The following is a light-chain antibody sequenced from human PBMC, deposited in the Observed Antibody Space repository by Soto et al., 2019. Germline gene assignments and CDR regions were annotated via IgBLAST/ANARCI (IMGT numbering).Light chain of an antibody. J-gene: IGLJ2*01. V-gene: IGLV2-14*03. CDR1: SIDIGGYNY. CDR2: DVS. CDR3: TSYTSRSTLGV. Sequence: QSVLTQPASVSGSPGQSITISCTGTSIDIGGYNYVSWYQQHPGKAPKLMIYDVSDRPSGVSSRFSGSKSGNTASLTISGLQPEDEADYYCTSYTSRSTLGVFGGGTKVTVL.